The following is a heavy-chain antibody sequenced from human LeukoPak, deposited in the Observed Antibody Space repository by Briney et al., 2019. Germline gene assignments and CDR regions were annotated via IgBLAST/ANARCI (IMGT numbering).Heavy chain of an antibody. Sequence: ASVKVSCKASGYTFTSYYMHWVRQAPGQGLEWMGIINPSGGSTSYAQKFQGRVTITADESTSTAYMELSNLRSEDTAVYYCARVVFRNYYDSSGYSFSPLGMDYWGQGTLVTVSS. CDR2: INPSGGST. J-gene: IGHJ4*02. V-gene: IGHV1-46*01. CDR3: ARVVFRNYYDSSGYSFSPLGMDY. D-gene: IGHD3-22*01. CDR1: GYTFTSYY.